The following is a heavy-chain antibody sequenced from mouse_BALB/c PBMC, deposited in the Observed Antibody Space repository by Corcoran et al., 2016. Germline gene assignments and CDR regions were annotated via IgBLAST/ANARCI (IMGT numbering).Heavy chain of an antibody. CDR3: AVYYGRSFAY. CDR1: GYTFTNYG. Sequence: QIQLVQSGPELKKPGETVKISCKASGYTFTNYGMNWVKQAPGKGLKWMGWINTYTGEPTYADDFKGRFAFSLETSASTAYLQINNLKNEDMATYFCAVYYGRSFAYWGQGTLVPVSA. V-gene: IGHV9-1*02. J-gene: IGHJ3*01. D-gene: IGHD1-1*01. CDR2: INTYTGEP.